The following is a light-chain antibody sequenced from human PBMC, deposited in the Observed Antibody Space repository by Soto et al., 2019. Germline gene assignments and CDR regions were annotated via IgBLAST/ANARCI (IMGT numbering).Light chain of an antibody. CDR2: DVS. V-gene: IGLV2-23*02. CDR3: CSSAGSSTVV. CDR1: SSDVGSYNL. J-gene: IGLJ2*01. Sequence: QSVLTQPASVSGSPGQSITISCTGTSSDVGSYNLVSWYQQHPGKAPKLMIYDVSKRPSGVSNRFSGSKSGNTASLTISGLQAEDDDDYYCCSSAGSSTVVFGGGTQLTVL.